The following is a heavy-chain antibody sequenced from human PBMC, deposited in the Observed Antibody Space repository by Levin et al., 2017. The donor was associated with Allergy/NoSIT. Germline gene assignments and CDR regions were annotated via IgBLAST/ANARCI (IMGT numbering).Heavy chain of an antibody. D-gene: IGHD3-10*01. V-gene: IGHV3-11*01. Sequence: LSLTCAASGFTFSDYYMSWIRQAPGKGLEWVSYISSSGSTIYYADSVKGRFTISRDNAKNSLYLQMNSLRAEDTAVYYCATIKGPYDYGSGSYSVFDYWGQGTLVTVSS. CDR1: GFTFSDYY. J-gene: IGHJ4*02. CDR2: ISSSGSTI. CDR3: ATIKGPYDYGSGSYSVFDY.